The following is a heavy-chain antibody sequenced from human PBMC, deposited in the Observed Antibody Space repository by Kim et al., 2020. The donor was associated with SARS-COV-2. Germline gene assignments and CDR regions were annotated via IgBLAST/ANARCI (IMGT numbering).Heavy chain of an antibody. J-gene: IGHJ4*02. D-gene: IGHD3-3*01. CDR2: VYYTGST. CDR1: GGSISSSSYY. Sequence: SETLSLTCTVSGGSISSSSYYWGWIREPPGKGLEWIGSVYYTGSTYYNPSLKSRVAIYVDASKNQIYMKLNSVTAANTAVYSSARHFRGTSIRFLGLFQFDYWGQGTLVNVSS. CDR3: ARHFRGTSIRFLGLFQFDY. V-gene: IGHV4-39*01.